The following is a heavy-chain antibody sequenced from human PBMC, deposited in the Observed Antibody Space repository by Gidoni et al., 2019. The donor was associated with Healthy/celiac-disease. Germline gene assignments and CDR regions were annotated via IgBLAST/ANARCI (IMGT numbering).Heavy chain of an antibody. CDR1: GFTFSSYA. J-gene: IGHJ5*02. V-gene: IGHV3-23*01. Sequence: EVQLLESGGGLVQPGGSLRLSCAASGFTFSSYAMSWVRQAPGKGLEWVSAISGSGGSTYYADSVKGRFTISRDNSKNTLYLQMNSLRAEDTAVYYCAKTYYDILTGYLGWFDPWGQGTLVTVSS. CDR3: AKTYYDILTGYLGWFDP. CDR2: ISGSGGST. D-gene: IGHD3-9*01.